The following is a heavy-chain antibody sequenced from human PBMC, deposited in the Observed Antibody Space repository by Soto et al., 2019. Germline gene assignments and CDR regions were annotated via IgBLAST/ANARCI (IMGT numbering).Heavy chain of an antibody. V-gene: IGHV3-48*01. CDR1: GFTFSNYG. J-gene: IGHJ4*02. Sequence: EVHLVESGGGLVQPGGSLRLSCEVSGFTFSNYGINWVRQAPGKGLEWVSHISSSSSTIYYAESVKGRFSISRDNAKNSLYLQMSSLRGEDTAVYYCATSFITTVGTTAWGQGTLVIVSS. D-gene: IGHD1-1*01. CDR2: ISSSSSTI. CDR3: ATSFITTVGTTA.